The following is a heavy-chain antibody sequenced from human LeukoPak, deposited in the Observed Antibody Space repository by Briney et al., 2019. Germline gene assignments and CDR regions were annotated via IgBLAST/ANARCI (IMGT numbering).Heavy chain of an antibody. CDR2: ISSNGGST. Sequence: GGSLRLSCAASGFTFSSYAMHWVRQAPGKGLEYVSAISSNGGSTYYANSVKGRFTISRDNSKNTLYLQMSSLRAEDTAVYYWVKVPWREPADWGQGTLVTVSS. CDR1: GFTFSSYA. CDR3: VKVPWREPAD. D-gene: IGHD4/OR15-4a*01. V-gene: IGHV3-64*01. J-gene: IGHJ4*02.